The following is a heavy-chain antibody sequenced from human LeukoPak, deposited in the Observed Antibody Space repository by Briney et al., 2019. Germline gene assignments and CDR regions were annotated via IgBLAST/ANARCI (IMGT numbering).Heavy chain of an antibody. CDR2: IKSKIEGGTT. CDR1: GFTFSHAW. V-gene: IGHV3-15*01. CDR3: SSNMVE. Sequence: GGSLRLSCAASGFTFSHAWMSWVRQAPGKGLEWVGRIKSKIEGGTTEYAAPVKGRFTISRDVSKNTLYLQMNSLKTEDTAVYYCSSNMVEWGQGTLVTVSS. D-gene: IGHD4/OR15-4a*01. J-gene: IGHJ4*02.